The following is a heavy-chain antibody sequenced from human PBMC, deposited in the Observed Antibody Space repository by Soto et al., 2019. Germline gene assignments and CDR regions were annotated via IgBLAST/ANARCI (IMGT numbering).Heavy chain of an antibody. D-gene: IGHD2-2*01. CDR3: TRAHDIVVVPAAMYLDY. Sequence: GGSLRLSCAASGFTFSGSAMHWVRQASGKGLEWVGRIRSKANSYATAYAASVKGRFTISRDDSKNTAYLQMNSLKTEDTAVYYCTRAHDIVVVPAAMYLDYWGQGTLVTVSS. V-gene: IGHV3-73*01. CDR1: GFTFSGSA. CDR2: IRSKANSYAT. J-gene: IGHJ4*02.